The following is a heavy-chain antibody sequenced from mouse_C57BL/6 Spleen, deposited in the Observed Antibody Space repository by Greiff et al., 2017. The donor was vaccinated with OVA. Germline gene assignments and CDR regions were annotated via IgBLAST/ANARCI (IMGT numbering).Heavy chain of an antibody. Sequence: EVQLQESEGGLVQPGSSMKLSCTASGFTFSDYYMAWVRQVPEKGLEWVANINYDGSSTYYLDSLKSRFIISRDNAKNILYLQMSSLKSEDTATYYCARGGDYYGSSYDRYYFDYWGQGTTLTVSS. J-gene: IGHJ2*01. CDR1: GFTFSDYY. V-gene: IGHV5-16*01. CDR2: INYDGSST. D-gene: IGHD1-1*01. CDR3: ARGGDYYGSSYDRYYFDY.